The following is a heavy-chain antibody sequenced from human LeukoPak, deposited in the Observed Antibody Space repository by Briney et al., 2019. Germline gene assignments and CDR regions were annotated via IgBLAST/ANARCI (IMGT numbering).Heavy chain of an antibody. D-gene: IGHD4-17*01. CDR3: ARLRGYGDYFDY. J-gene: IGHJ4*02. V-gene: IGHV4-61*02. CDR2: IYTSGST. Sequence: SQTLSLTCTVSGGSISSGSYYWSWIRQPAGKGLEWIGRIYTSGSTNYNPSLKSRVTISVDTSKNQFSLKLSSVTAADTALYYCARLRGYGDYFDYWGQGTLVTVSS. CDR1: GGSISSGSYY.